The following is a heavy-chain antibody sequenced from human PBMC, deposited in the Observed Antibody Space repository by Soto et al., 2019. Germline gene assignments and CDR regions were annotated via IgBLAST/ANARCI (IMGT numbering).Heavy chain of an antibody. J-gene: IGHJ5*02. D-gene: IGHD2-15*01. CDR2: ISNNGRTM. CDR1: EFTFSDYY. CDR3: ARLPPPSCSGAFCSPS. V-gene: IGHV3-11*01. Sequence: VQLMESGGGAVKPGGSLRLSCVASEFTFSDYYMSWIRQTPGKGLEWTSYISNNGRTMYYRDSVNGRFTISRDNTKNLLYLQMNGLRAGDTAVYYCARLPPPSCSGAFCSPSWGQGTLVTVSS.